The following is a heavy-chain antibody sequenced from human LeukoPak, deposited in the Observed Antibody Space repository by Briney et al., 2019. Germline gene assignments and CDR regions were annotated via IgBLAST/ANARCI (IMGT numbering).Heavy chain of an antibody. CDR3: AKDEGVYCSGGSCYSFDY. D-gene: IGHD2-15*01. Sequence: GGSLRLSCAASGFTFSTYGMHWVRQAPGKGLEWVAFIRYDGSNNYYADSLKGRFTISRDNSKNTLYLQMNSLRAEDTAVYYRAKDEGVYCSGGSCYSFDYWGQGTLVTVSS. V-gene: IGHV3-30*02. J-gene: IGHJ4*02. CDR2: IRYDGSNN. CDR1: GFTFSTYG.